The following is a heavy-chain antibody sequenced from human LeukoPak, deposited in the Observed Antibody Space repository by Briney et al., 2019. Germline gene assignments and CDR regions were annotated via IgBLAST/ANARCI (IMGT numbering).Heavy chain of an antibody. V-gene: IGHV1-2*02. CDR3: AKDVFKAATGDNFDY. Sequence: ASVKVSCKPSGYTFTGYYMHWVRQAPGQGLEWVGWINPISGDTYYAQTFQGRVTLTRDTSVSTAYMELSRLRSDDTAVYYCAKDVFKAATGDNFDYWGQGTLVTVSS. D-gene: IGHD6-13*01. J-gene: IGHJ4*02. CDR1: GYTFTGYY. CDR2: INPISGDT.